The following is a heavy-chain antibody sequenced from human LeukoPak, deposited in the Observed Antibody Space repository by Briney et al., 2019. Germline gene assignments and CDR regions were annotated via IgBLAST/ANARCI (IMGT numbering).Heavy chain of an antibody. CDR2: ISSSGSTI. Sequence: PGGSLRLSCAASGFTFSDYYMSWIRQAPGKGLEWVSYISSSGSTIYYADSVKGRFTISRDNAKNSLYLQMNSLRAEDTAVYYCARGGTYYYDSSGYRDWYFDLWGRGTLVTVS. V-gene: IGHV3-11*04. CDR1: GFTFSDYY. CDR3: ARGGTYYYDSSGYRDWYFDL. D-gene: IGHD3-22*01. J-gene: IGHJ2*01.